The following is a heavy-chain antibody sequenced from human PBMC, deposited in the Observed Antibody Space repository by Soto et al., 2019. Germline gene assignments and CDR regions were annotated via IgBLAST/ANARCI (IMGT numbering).Heavy chain of an antibody. CDR2: ISSSSSYI. D-gene: IGHD5-12*01. V-gene: IGHV3-21*01. J-gene: IGHJ5*02. CDR3: AREGTGYSGYDTNWFDP. Sequence: GGSLRLSCAASGFTFSSYSMNWVRQAPGKGLEWVSSISSSSSYIYYADSVKGRFTISRDNAKNSLYLQMNSLRAEDTAVYYCAREGTGYSGYDTNWFDPWGQGTLVTVSS. CDR1: GFTFSSYS.